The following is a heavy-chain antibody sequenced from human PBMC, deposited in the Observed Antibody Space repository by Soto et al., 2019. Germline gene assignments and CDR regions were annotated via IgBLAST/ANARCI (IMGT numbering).Heavy chain of an antibody. J-gene: IGHJ4*02. D-gene: IGHD6-6*01. V-gene: IGHV3-21*01. Sequence: EVQLVESGGGLVKPGGSLRLSCAASGFTFSSYSMNWVRQAPGKGLEWVSSISSSSSYIYYADSVKGRFTISRDNAKNSLYLQMNSLRAENTAVYYCARDLYSSSARYFDYWGQGTLVTVSS. CDR3: ARDLYSSSARYFDY. CDR1: GFTFSSYS. CDR2: ISSSSSYI.